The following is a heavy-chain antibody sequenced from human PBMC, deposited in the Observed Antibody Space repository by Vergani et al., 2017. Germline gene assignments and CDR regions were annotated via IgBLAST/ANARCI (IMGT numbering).Heavy chain of an antibody. V-gene: IGHV3-21*01. D-gene: IGHD3-3*01. Sequence: EVQLVESGGGLVKPGGSLRLSCAASGFTFSSYSMNWVRQAPGKGLEWVSSISSSSSYIYYADSVKGRFTISRDNAKNSLYLQMNSLRAEDTAVYYCAREEYDVWSGYHHAFDIWGQGTMVTVSS. CDR3: AREEYDVWSGYHHAFDI. CDR2: ISSSSSYI. CDR1: GFTFSSYS. J-gene: IGHJ3*02.